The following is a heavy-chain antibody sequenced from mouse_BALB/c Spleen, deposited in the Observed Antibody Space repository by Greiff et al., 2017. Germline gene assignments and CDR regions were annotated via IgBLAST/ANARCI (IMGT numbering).Heavy chain of an antibody. CDR1: GFTFSSFG. CDR3: ARSLITTVVPHWYFDV. D-gene: IGHD1-1*01. CDR2: ISSGSSTI. V-gene: IGHV5-17*02. J-gene: IGHJ1*01. Sequence: EVKLVESGGGLVQPGGSRKLSCAASGFTFSSFGMHWVRQAPEKGLEWVAYISSGSSTIYYADTVKGRFTISSDNPKNTLFLQMTSLRSEDTAMYYCARSLITTVVPHWYFDVWGAGTTVTVSS.